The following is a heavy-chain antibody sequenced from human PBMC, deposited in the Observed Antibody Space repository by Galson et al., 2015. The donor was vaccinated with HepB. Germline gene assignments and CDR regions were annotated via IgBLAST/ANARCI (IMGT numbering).Heavy chain of an antibody. CDR3: ARQSDTSGYYPY. D-gene: IGHD3-22*01. Sequence: SVKVSCKASGGTFSSYAISWVRQAPGQGLEWMGGIIPIFGTANYAQKFQGRVTITADESTSTTYMELRRLRSDDTAVYYCARQSDTSGYYPYWGQGTLVTVSS. V-gene: IGHV1-69*13. CDR1: GGTFSSYA. CDR2: IIPIFGTA. J-gene: IGHJ4*02.